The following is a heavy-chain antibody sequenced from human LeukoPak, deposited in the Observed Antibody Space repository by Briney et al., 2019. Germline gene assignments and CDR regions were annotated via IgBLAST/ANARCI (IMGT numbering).Heavy chain of an antibody. CDR2: IYHNGTP. J-gene: IGHJ4*02. CDR3: ASHLAVSGTRGFDY. CDR1: VGSISSGNW. V-gene: IGHV4-4*02. D-gene: IGHD1-1*01. Sequence: PSETLSLTCAVSVGSISSGNWWSWVRQSPGKGLEWIGEIYHNGTPNYSPSLKSRVTISADTFKNHFSLKLTSVTAADTAVYYCASHLAVSGTRGFDYWGQGILVTVSS.